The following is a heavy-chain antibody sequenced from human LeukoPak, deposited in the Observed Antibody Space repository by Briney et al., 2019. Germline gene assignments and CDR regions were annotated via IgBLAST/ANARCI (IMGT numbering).Heavy chain of an antibody. CDR2: IYYSGTI. D-gene: IGHD3-16*01. J-gene: IGHJ4*02. CDR3: AVGGVLTLTFDD. Sequence: ASETPSLTCAVSGGSISRSDYYWGWIRQPPGKGLEWIGHIYYSGTIHYSPSLQSRVIISVDTSKNQFSLKMNSVTAADTALYYCAVGGVLTLTFDDWGQGTQVTVSS. CDR1: GGSISRSDYY. V-gene: IGHV4-39*07.